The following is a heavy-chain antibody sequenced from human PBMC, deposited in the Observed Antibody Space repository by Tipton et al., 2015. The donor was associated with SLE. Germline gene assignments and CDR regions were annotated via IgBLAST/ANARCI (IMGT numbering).Heavy chain of an antibody. CDR2: LDDSGNT. D-gene: IGHD6-19*01. V-gene: IGHV4-59*01. CDR1: GDSSSSYF. Sequence: LRLSCTVSGDSSSSYFYTWIRQPPGKGLEWIASLDDSGNTNYNPSLRSRVTTSIDTPKSQFSLKLSSVTAADTAVYYCAKGSGWYKDWGQGTLVTVSS. J-gene: IGHJ4*02. CDR3: AKGSGWYKD.